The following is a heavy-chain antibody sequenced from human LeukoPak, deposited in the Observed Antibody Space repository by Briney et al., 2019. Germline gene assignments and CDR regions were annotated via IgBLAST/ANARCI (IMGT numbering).Heavy chain of an antibody. CDR2: IKYDASST. CDR3: ARGATYAYYQDY. CDR1: GFTFSSYA. J-gene: IGHJ4*02. V-gene: IGHV3-74*01. D-gene: IGHD1-26*01. Sequence: GGSLRLSCAAPGFTFSSYAMSWVRQAPGKGLVWVSRIKYDASSTSYADSVKGRFTISRDNAKNTLYLQMNSLRAEDTAVYYCARGATYAYYQDYWGQGTLVTVSS.